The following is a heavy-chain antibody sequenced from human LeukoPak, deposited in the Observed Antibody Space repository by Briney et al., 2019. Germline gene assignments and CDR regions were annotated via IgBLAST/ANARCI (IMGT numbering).Heavy chain of an antibody. D-gene: IGHD3-9*01. V-gene: IGHV4-39*01. J-gene: IGHJ4*02. CDR1: GGSIRSSYYY. Sequence: PSETLSLTCTVSGGSIRSSYYYWGWIRQPPGKGLEWIGSIYDSGSTYYNPSLKSRVTISVDTSKNQFSLKLNSVTAADTAVYYCARNSRYYDSDYPGATEYYFDYWGQGTLVTVSS. CDR3: ARNSRYYDSDYPGATEYYFDY. CDR2: IYDSGST.